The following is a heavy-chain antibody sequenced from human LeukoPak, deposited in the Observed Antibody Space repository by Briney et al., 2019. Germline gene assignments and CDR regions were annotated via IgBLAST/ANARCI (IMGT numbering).Heavy chain of an antibody. CDR2: IWYDGSNK. Sequence: GSLRLSCAASGFTFSSYGMHWVRQAPGKGLEWVAVIWYDGSNKYYADSVKGRFTISRDNSKNTLYLQMNSLRAEDTAVYYCARDLKYNSGWPFDYWGQGTPVTVSS. CDR1: GFTFSSYG. D-gene: IGHD6-19*01. J-gene: IGHJ4*02. V-gene: IGHV3-33*01. CDR3: ARDLKYNSGWPFDY.